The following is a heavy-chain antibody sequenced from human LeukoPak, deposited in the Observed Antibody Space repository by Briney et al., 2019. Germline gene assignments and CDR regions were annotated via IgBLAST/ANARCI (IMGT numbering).Heavy chain of an antibody. Sequence: ASVKVSCKASGYTFTSYGISWVRQAPGQGLEWMGWISAYNGNTNYAQKLQGRVTMTTDTSTSTAYMELRSLRSDDTAVYYCARRVSYYDSSGHGVLDYWGQGTLVTVSS. CDR3: ARRVSYYDSSGHGVLDY. CDR2: ISAYNGNT. V-gene: IGHV1-18*01. CDR1: GYTFTSYG. J-gene: IGHJ4*02. D-gene: IGHD3-22*01.